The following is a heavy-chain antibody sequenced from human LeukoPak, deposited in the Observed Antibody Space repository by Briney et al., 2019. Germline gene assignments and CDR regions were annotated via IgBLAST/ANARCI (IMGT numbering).Heavy chain of an antibody. V-gene: IGHV3-21*01. CDR2: ISSSSSYI. D-gene: IGHD3-9*01. CDR3: ARGETLGRYFDLFDY. Sequence: GGSLRLSCAASGFTFSSYSMNWVRQAPGKGLEWVPSISSSSSYIYYADSVKGRFTISRDNAKNSLYLQMNSLRAEDTAVYYCARGETLGRYFDLFDYWGQGTLVTVSS. J-gene: IGHJ4*02. CDR1: GFTFSSYS.